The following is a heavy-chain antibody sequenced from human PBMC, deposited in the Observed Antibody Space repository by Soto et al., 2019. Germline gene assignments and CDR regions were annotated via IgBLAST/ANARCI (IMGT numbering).Heavy chain of an antibody. CDR1: GYTFTSYG. CDR3: ARVGFVVLDATFYNWFDP. CDR2: ISAYNGNT. V-gene: IGHV1-18*01. J-gene: IGHJ5*02. D-gene: IGHD2-15*01. Sequence: ASVKVSCKASGYTFTSYGISWVRQAPGQGLERMGWISAYNGNTNYAQKLQGRVTMATDTSTSTAYMELRSLRSDDTAVYYCARVGFVVLDATFYNWFDPWTQGTPVPVSS.